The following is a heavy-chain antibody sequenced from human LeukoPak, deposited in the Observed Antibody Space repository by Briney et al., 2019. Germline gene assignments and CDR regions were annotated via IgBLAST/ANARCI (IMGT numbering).Heavy chain of an antibody. D-gene: IGHD5-24*01. CDR1: GDSVSSNSAA. CDR3: ARWLHQQADMDV. CDR2: TYYRSKCFN. Sequence: SQTLSLTCAISGDSVSSNSAAWNWIRQSPSRGLEWLGRTYYRSKCFNNYAISVKSRITIDPDTSKNQFSLQLNSVTPEDTAVYYCARWLHQQADMDVWGQGTTVTVSS. V-gene: IGHV6-1*01. J-gene: IGHJ6*02.